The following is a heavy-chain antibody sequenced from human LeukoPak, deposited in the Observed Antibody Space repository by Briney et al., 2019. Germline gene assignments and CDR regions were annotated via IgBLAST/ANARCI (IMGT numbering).Heavy chain of an antibody. J-gene: IGHJ4*02. D-gene: IGHD3-3*01. V-gene: IGHV5-51*01. CDR2: IYPGDSDT. Sequence: GESLKISCNGSGYSFTSYWIGWVRQMPGKGLEWMGIIYPGDSDTRYSPSFQGQVTISADKSISTAYLQWSSLKASDTAMYYCASSLSAYYDLWRADYWGQGALVTVSS. CDR3: ASSLSAYYDLWRADY. CDR1: GYSFTSYW.